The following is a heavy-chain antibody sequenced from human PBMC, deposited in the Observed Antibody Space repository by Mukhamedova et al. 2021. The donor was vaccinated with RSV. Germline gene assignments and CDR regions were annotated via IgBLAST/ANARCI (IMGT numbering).Heavy chain of an antibody. J-gene: IGHJ4*02. CDR3: AKLPVTTPLNFDY. CDR2: GDRT. D-gene: IGHD4-11*01. V-gene: IGHV3-23*01. Sequence: GDRTYYADSVKGRFTISRDNSKNTLYLQMNSLRAEDTAVYYCAKLPVTTPLNFDYWGQGTLVTVSS.